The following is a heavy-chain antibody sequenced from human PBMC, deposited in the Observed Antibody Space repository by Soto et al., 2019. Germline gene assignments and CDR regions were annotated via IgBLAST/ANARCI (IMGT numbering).Heavy chain of an antibody. V-gene: IGHV3-21*01. CDR2: ISSSSSYI. CDR1: GFTFSSYS. D-gene: IGHD3-16*02. J-gene: IGHJ4*02. Sequence: GGSLKLSCAASGFTFSSYSMNWVRQAPGKGLEWVSSISSSSSYIYYADSVKGRFTISRDNAKNSLYLQMNSLRAEDTAVYYCARDGGGAIPFDYWGQGTLVTV. CDR3: ARDGGGAIPFDY.